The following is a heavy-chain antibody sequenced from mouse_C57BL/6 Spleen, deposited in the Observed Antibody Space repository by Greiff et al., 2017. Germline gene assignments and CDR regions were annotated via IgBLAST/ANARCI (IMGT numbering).Heavy chain of an antibody. Sequence: QVQLQQPGAELVKPGASVKMSCKASGYTFTSYWITWVKQRPGQGLEWIGEIYPGDGSTNYNEKFKSKATLTVDTSSSTAYMQLSSLTSEDSAVYYCGRSYYGYDGPGFAYWGQGTLVTVSA. CDR1: GYTFTSYW. CDR2: IYPGDGST. J-gene: IGHJ3*01. D-gene: IGHD2-9*01. V-gene: IGHV1-55*01. CDR3: GRSYYGYDGPGFAY.